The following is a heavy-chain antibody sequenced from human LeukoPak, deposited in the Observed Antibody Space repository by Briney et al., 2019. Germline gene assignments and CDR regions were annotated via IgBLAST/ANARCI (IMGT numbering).Heavy chain of an antibody. V-gene: IGHV1-2*02. D-gene: IGHD2-2*01. CDR3: AKGLSTGWFDP. CDR1: GYTFTGYD. Sequence: WASVKVSCKASGYTFTGYDIHWVRQAPGQGLEWMGWINANNGDTNYAQKFQGRVNMTRDTSISTAYIDLSRLTSDDTAVYYCAKGLSTGWFDPWGQGTLVTVSS. J-gene: IGHJ5*02. CDR2: INANNGDT.